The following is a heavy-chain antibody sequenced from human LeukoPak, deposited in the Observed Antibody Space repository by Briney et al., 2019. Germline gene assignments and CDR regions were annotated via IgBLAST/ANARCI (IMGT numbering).Heavy chain of an antibody. Sequence: ASVKVSCKASGYTCTSYYMHWVRQAPGQGLEWMGIINPSGGSTSYAQKFQGRVTMTEDTSTDTAYMELSSLRSEDTAVYYCATRPYSSSWYGPHAEEHWGQGTLVTVSS. CDR2: INPSGGST. V-gene: IGHV1-46*01. CDR3: ATRPYSSSWYGPHAEEH. D-gene: IGHD6-13*01. CDR1: GYTCTSYY. J-gene: IGHJ4*02.